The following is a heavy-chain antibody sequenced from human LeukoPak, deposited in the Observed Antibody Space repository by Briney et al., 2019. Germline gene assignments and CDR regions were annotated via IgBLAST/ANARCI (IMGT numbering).Heavy chain of an antibody. CDR1: GFTFSSYS. V-gene: IGHV3-48*01. D-gene: IGHD3-10*01. CDR2: IRSSSRTI. Sequence: PGESLRLSCAASGFTFSSYSMNWVRQAPGKGLEWVSYIRSSSRTIYYADSVKGRFTISRDNAKNSLYLQMNSLRAEDTAVYYCARDGSGRVPEMSAPDYWGQGTLVTVSS. J-gene: IGHJ4*02. CDR3: ARDGSGRVPEMSAPDY.